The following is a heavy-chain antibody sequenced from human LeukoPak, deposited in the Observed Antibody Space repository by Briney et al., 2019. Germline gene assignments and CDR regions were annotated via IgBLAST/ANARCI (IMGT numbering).Heavy chain of an antibody. J-gene: IGHJ6*02. CDR1: GFTFSSHW. CDR3: ARDAYTAMVVQYYYGMDV. Sequence: PGGSLRLSCAASGFTFSSHWMSWVRQAPGKGLEWVANIKQDGSEKYYVDSVKGRFTISRDNAKNSLYLQMNSLRAEDTAVYYCARDAYTAMVVQYYYGMDVWGQGTTVTVSS. CDR2: IKQDGSEK. V-gene: IGHV3-7*01. D-gene: IGHD5-18*01.